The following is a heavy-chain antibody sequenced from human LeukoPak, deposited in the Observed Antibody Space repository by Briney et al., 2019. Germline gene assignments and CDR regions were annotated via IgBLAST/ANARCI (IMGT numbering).Heavy chain of an antibody. J-gene: IGHJ4*02. CDR3: ARVLGYSGYDLVDY. CDR1: GFTVRTSH. CDR2: ISSSSSYI. Sequence: GGSLRLSCAASGFTVRTSHMSWIRQAPGKGLEWVSSISSSSSYIYYADSVKGRFTISRDNAKNSLYLQMNSLRAEDTAVYYCARVLGYSGYDLVDYWGQGTLVTVSS. D-gene: IGHD5-12*01. V-gene: IGHV3-21*01.